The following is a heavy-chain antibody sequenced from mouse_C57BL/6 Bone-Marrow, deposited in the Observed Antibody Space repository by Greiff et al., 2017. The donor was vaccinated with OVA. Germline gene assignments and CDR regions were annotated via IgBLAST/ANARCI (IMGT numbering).Heavy chain of an antibody. CDR2: ISNGGGST. CDR3: ARHGAYLLFYARDD. V-gene: IGHV5-12*01. Sequence: EVMLVESGGGLVQPGGSLKLSCAASGFTFSDYYMYWVRQTPEKRLEWVAYISNGGGSTYYPDTVQGRFTISRDNAKNTLYLQMSRLKSEDTSMYYCARHGAYLLFYARDDWGQGTSVTVSS. D-gene: IGHD3-1*01. CDR1: GFTFSDYY. J-gene: IGHJ4*01.